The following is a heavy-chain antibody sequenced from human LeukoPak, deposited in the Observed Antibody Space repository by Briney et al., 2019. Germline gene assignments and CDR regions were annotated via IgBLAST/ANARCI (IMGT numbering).Heavy chain of an antibody. Sequence: GGSLRPSCAASGFTFSSYAMSWVRQAPGKGLEWVSAISGSGGSTYYADSVKGRFTISRDNSKNTLYLQMNSLRAEDTAVYYCAKDGAVDDFWSGYYPIYYYYYYGMDVWGQGTTVTVSS. J-gene: IGHJ6*02. CDR3: AKDGAVDDFWSGYYPIYYYYYYGMDV. D-gene: IGHD3-3*01. V-gene: IGHV3-23*01. CDR1: GFTFSSYA. CDR2: ISGSGGST.